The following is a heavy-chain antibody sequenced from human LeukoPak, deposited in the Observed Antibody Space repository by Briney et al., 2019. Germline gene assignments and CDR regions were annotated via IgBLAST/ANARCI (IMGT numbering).Heavy chain of an antibody. V-gene: IGHV3-66*01. Sequence: GGSLRLSCAASGFTVSSNYMNWVRQAPEKGLEWVSVIYSGGSTYYADSVKGRFTISRDNSKNTLYLQMNSLRAEDTAVYYCAKGARYYYDSSGYYWGQGTLVTVSS. CDR2: IYSGGST. J-gene: IGHJ4*02. CDR3: AKGARYYYDSSGYY. CDR1: GFTVSSNY. D-gene: IGHD3-22*01.